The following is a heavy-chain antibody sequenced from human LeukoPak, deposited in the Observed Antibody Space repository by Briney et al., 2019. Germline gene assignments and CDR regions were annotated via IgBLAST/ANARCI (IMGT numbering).Heavy chain of an antibody. CDR2: IYYSGST. CDR1: GGSISSYY. J-gene: IGHJ4*02. Sequence: SETLSLTCTVSGGSISSYYWSWIRQPPGKGLEWIGYIYYSGSTNYNPSLKSRVTISVDTPKNQFSLKLSSVTAADTAVYYCARYDFWSGYTDYWGQGTLVTVSS. D-gene: IGHD3-3*01. V-gene: IGHV4-59*01. CDR3: ARYDFWSGYTDY.